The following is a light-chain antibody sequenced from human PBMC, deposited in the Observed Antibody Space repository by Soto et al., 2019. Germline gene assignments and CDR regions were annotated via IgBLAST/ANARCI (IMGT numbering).Light chain of an antibody. CDR1: SSDVGGYNY. V-gene: IGLV2-14*01. Sequence: QSASVSGSPGQSITISCTGTSSDVGGYNYVSWYQQHPGKAPKLMIYDVSNRPSGVSNRFSGSKSGNTASLTISGLQAEDEADYYCSSYTSSSTPLTVFGTGTKVTVL. CDR3: SSYTSSSTPLTV. J-gene: IGLJ1*01. CDR2: DVS.